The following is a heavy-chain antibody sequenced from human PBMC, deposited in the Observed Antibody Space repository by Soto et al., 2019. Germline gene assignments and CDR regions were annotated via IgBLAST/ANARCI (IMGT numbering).Heavy chain of an antibody. J-gene: IGHJ4*02. D-gene: IGHD3-16*01. CDR1: GFTFDSYW. V-gene: IGHV3-7*01. CDR2: LNEDGRET. CDR3: ARNDQPETVDF. Sequence: EVQLVESGGGLVQPGGSLRLSCAASGFTFDSYWMSWVRRPPGKGLEWVANLNEDGRETYYIDSVKGRFTISRDNAKNSLYLQINSLGAEDTAVYYCARNDQPETVDFWGRGTLVTVSS.